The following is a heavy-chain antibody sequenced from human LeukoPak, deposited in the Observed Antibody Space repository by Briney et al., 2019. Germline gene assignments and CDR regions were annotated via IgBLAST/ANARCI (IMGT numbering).Heavy chain of an antibody. CDR3: ARHEGRQEINY. CDR2: MYYSGST. CDR1: GDSITGSSYY. D-gene: IGHD5-24*01. Sequence: SETLSLTCTVSGDSITGSSYYWGWIRQPPGKGLEWIGSMYYSGSTYSNPSLKSRVTISADTSKNQFSLKLKSVTAADTAVYYCARHEGRQEINYWGQGTLVTVSS. V-gene: IGHV4-39*01. J-gene: IGHJ4*02.